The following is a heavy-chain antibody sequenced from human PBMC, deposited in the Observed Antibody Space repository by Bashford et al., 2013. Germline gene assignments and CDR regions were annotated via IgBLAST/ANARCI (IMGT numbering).Heavy chain of an antibody. CDR1: GFTFSSYG. CDR3: AKGPRYCSGGSCSLYWYFDL. V-gene: IGHV3-30*18. Sequence: GGSLRLSCAASGFTFSSYGMHWVRQAPGKGLEWVAVISYDGSNKYYADSVKGRFTISRDNSKNTLYLQMNSLRAEDTAVYYCAKGPRYCSGGSCSLYWYFDLWGRGTLVTVSS. CDR2: ISYDGSNK. D-gene: IGHD2-15*01. J-gene: IGHJ2*01.